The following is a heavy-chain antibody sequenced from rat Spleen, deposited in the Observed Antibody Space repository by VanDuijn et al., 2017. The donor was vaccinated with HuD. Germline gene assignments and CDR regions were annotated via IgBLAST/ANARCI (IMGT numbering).Heavy chain of an antibody. CDR3: ATTPGRPFAY. D-gene: IGHD5-1*01. J-gene: IGHJ3*01. CDR2: ISTGGGNT. Sequence: EVQLVETGGSLVQPGKSLKLTCATSGFTFNNHWMTWIRQAPTKGLEWVASISTGGGNTYYRDSVKGRFTISRDNAKSTLYLQMDSLRSEDTATYYCATTPGRPFAYWGQGALVTVSS. V-gene: IGHV5-25*01. CDR1: GFTFNNHW.